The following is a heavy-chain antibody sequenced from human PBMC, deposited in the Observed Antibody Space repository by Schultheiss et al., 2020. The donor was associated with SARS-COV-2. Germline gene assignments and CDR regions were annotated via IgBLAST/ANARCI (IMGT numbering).Heavy chain of an antibody. J-gene: IGHJ5*02. Sequence: GGSLRLSCAASGFTFSSYAMHWVRQAPGKGLEWVAVISYDGSNKYYADSVKGRFTISRDNSKNTLYLQMNSLRAEDTAVYYCARALRTYYYGSGTNWFDPWGQGTLVTVSS. CDR3: ARALRTYYYGSGTNWFDP. CDR1: GFTFSSYA. CDR2: ISYDGSNK. D-gene: IGHD3-10*01. V-gene: IGHV3-30*04.